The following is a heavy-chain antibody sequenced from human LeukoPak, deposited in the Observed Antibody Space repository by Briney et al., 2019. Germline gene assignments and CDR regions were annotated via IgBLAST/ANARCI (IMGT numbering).Heavy chain of an antibody. J-gene: IGHJ4*02. Sequence: GGSLRLSCAASGFTFSSYGMHWLRQAPGKGLDWVAAIWYDGNNKYYADSVKGRFAISRDNSKNTLYLQMNSLRAEDTAVYYCAKDKVAAGLADYWGQGTLVTVSS. CDR3: AKDKVAAGLADY. CDR2: IWYDGNNK. CDR1: GFTFSSYG. D-gene: IGHD6-13*01. V-gene: IGHV3-30*02.